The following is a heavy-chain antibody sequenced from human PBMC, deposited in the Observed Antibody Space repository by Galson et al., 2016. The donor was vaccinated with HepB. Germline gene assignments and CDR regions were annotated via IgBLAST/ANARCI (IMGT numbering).Heavy chain of an antibody. Sequence: SLRLSCAVSAGTFKNYAMNWVRQAPGEGLEWVAAISGSGGRTSYEDSVRGRFTISRDNSKNTLFLRMNCVGVEDAAVYFCAKSGFFGELDKWGQGTGVVVSS. CDR2: ISGSGGRT. CDR3: AKSGFFGELDK. J-gene: IGHJ4*02. CDR1: AGTFKNYA. D-gene: IGHD3-10*01. V-gene: IGHV3-23*01.